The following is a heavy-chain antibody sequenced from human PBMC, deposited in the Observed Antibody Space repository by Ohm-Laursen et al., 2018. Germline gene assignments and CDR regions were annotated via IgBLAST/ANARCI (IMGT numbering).Heavy chain of an antibody. V-gene: IGHV3-23*01. J-gene: IGHJ3*01. CDR2: ISGGGGST. CDR3: AKAAKTVFDGFDF. D-gene: IGHD1-14*01. Sequence: SLRLSCTASGFTFSNSAMSWVRQAPGMALEWVSAISGGGGSTFYADSVKGRFTISRDDSKNSLFLQMSSLRAEDTALYYCAKAAKTVFDGFDFWGQGTMVTVSS. CDR1: GFTFSNSA.